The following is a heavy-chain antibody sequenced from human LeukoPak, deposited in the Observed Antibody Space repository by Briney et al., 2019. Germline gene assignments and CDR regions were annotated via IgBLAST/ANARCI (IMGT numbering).Heavy chain of an antibody. Sequence: SETLSLTCAVYGVSFSGYYWSWIRQPPGKGLEWIGEINHSGSTNYNPSLKSRVTISVDTSKNQFSLKLSSVTAADTAVYYCARGFGSSGPNWFDPWGQGTLVTVSS. J-gene: IGHJ5*02. V-gene: IGHV4-34*01. CDR1: GVSFSGYY. D-gene: IGHD6-19*01. CDR3: ARGFGSSGPNWFDP. CDR2: INHSGST.